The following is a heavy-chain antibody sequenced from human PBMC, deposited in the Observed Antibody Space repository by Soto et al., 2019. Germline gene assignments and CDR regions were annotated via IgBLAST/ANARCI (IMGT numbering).Heavy chain of an antibody. CDR1: GFAFRSYN. CDR3: ASATVVAANFDI. J-gene: IGHJ4*02. Sequence: EVQLVESGGGLVKPGGSLTLSCAASGFAFRSYNMNWVRQAPGKGLEWVASISSGSSNIYYADSVKGRFTISRNNAKNALFLQMDSLRAEDSAVYYCASATVVAANFDIWRQGTVVTVSS. D-gene: IGHD2-15*01. CDR2: ISSGSSNI. V-gene: IGHV3-21*01.